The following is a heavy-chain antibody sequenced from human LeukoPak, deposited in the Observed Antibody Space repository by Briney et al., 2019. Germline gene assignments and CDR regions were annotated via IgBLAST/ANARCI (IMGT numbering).Heavy chain of an antibody. CDR2: IYYSAST. CDR1: VGSISSGSSY. CDR3: SSSTSCHFCSCLTNLFHP. V-gene: IGHV4-39*01. D-gene: IGHD2-2*01. Sequence: SETLSLTCTLSVGSISSGSSYCGCIRQPPGKWLEWIGSIYYSASTYYNPSLKSRVTISVDTSKNHLSLKLSSAPATDTAVSVCSSSTSCHFCSCLTNLFHPWGQRTLVTVSS. J-gene: IGHJ5*02.